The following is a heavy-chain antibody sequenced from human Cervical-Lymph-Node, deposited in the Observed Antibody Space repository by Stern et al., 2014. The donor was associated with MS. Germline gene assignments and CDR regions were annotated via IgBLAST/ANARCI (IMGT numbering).Heavy chain of an antibody. D-gene: IGHD5-18*01. CDR2: INPSGGST. CDR1: GYTFTTYY. CDR3: AREHTAMGFGY. J-gene: IGHJ4*02. V-gene: IGHV1-46*01. Sequence: QLVQSGAAVKKPGASVKVSCKASGYTFTTYYIHWVRQAPGQGLEWMGIINPSGGSTSYAQKFQGRVTLTRDTSTSTVYMELNSLRSDDTAVYYCAREHTAMGFGYWGQGTLVTVSS.